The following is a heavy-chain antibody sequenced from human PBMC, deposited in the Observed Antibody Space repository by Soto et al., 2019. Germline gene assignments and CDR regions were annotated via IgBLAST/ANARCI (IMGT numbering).Heavy chain of an antibody. D-gene: IGHD3-3*01. CDR1: PGSISISSVY. J-gene: IGHJ6*02. Sequence: SLNCSVAPGSISISSVYWSWIRQPPGKGLEWVGSIYYSGSSYYNPSLKSRVTVAVDPSKNQFSLKLSSANAADSAVYYCARQVRDEWLPYYYYYGIDVWRQGSTVIFSS. CDR3: ARQVRDEWLPYYYYYGIDV. V-gene: IGHV4-39*01. CDR2: IYYSGSS.